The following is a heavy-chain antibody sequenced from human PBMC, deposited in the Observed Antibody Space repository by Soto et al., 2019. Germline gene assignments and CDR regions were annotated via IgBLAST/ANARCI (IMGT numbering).Heavy chain of an antibody. D-gene: IGHD3-9*01. CDR3: ARPGAALRYFDWSSNADYYYYGMDV. CDR2: IIPIFGTA. J-gene: IGHJ6*02. CDR1: GGTFSSYA. V-gene: IGHV1-69*13. Sequence: SVKVSCKASGGTFSSYAISWVRQAPGQGLEWMGGIIPIFGTANYAQKFQGRVTITADESTSTAYMELSSLRSEDTAVYYCARPGAALRYFDWSSNADYYYYGMDVWGQGTTVTVSS.